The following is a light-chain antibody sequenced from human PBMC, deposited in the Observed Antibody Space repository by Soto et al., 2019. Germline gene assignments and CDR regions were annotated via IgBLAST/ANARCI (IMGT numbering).Light chain of an antibody. CDR3: TSYSRYSVLV. V-gene: IGLV2-14*01. CDR1: SSDIGGYKY. CDR2: EVS. J-gene: IGLJ3*02. Sequence: QSVLTQPASVSGSPGQSITISCTGTSSDIGGYKYVPWYQQHPGKAPKLIIFEVSNRPSGVSDRFSGPNSGNTASLTISGLQAEDEADYYCTSYSRYSVLVFGGGTKVTVL.